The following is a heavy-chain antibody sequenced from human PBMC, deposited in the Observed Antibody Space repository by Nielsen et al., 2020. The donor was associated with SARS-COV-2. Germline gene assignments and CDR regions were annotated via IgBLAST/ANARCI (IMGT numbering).Heavy chain of an antibody. V-gene: IGHV1-2*06. CDR1: GYSFTNNY. CDR3: ARGDILTGYWGYYFDN. D-gene: IGHD3-9*01. CDR2: INPNSGDT. J-gene: IGHJ4*02. Sequence: ASVKVSCKASGYSFTNNYVHWVRQAPGQGPEWMGRINPNSGDTAYVQKFRGRVTMTRDTPINTAYMELSRVRSDDTAVYYCARGDILTGYWGYYFDNWGQGTLVTVSS.